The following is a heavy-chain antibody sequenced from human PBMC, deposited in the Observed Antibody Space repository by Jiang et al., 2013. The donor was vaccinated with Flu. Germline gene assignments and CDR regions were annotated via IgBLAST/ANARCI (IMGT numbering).Heavy chain of an antibody. V-gene: IGHV5-10-1*01. Sequence: GAEVKKPGESLRISCKGSGYSFTSYWISWVRQMPGKGLEWMGRIDPSDSYTNYSPSFQGHVTISADKSISTAYLQWSSLKASDTAMYYCARHSPSRIAPEARPRVYMDVWGKGTTVTVSS. CDR3: ARHSPSRIAPEARPRVYMDV. CDR1: GYSFTSYW. D-gene: IGHD6-13*01. CDR2: IDPSDSYT. J-gene: IGHJ6*03.